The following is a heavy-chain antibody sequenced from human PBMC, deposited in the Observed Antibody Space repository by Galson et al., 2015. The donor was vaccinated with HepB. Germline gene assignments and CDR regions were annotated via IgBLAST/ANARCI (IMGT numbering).Heavy chain of an antibody. V-gene: IGHV3-30*18. J-gene: IGHJ6*02. CDR1: GINLKNYG. CDR2: ISYDGNNK. D-gene: IGHD6-6*01. Sequence: SLRLSCAVSGINLKNYGMHWVRQAPGKGLEWVAVISYDGNNKYYADSVRGRFTISRDDSKNTLYLQMNSLRTEDTAVFYCAKEMYTYDPGYGSSLFLDYSHGMDIWGQGTTVIVS. CDR3: AKEMYTYDPGYGSSLFLDYSHGMDI.